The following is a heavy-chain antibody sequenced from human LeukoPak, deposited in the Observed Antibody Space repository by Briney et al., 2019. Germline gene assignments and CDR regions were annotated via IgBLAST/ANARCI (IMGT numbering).Heavy chain of an antibody. V-gene: IGHV4-38-2*01. CDR3: ARQGYYYDSSGYEGWAFDI. D-gene: IGHD3-22*01. J-gene: IGHJ3*02. Sequence: SETLSLTCAVSGYSISSGYYWGWLRQPPGKGLEWIGSIYHSGSTYYNPSLKSRVTISVDTSKNQFSLKLSSVTAADTAVYYCARQGYYYDSSGYEGWAFDIWGQGTMVTVSS. CDR1: GYSISSGYY. CDR2: IYHSGST.